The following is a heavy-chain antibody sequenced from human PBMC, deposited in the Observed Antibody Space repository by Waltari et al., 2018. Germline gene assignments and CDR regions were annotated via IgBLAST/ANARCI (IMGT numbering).Heavy chain of an antibody. CDR1: GDSMTYTDF. CDR3: ARDRGRGLYLDS. D-gene: IGHD2-15*01. J-gene: IGHJ4*02. V-gene: IGHV4-4*02. Sequence: QLQLPESGPRLVQPSGTLSPTCAVYGDSMTYTDFWSWVRPSPGKGLEWIGQVHRSGRTNYNPSFASRVTMSIDTSKDQFSLQLTSATAADTAVYYCARDRGRGLYLDSWGQGILVTVS. CDR2: VHRSGRT.